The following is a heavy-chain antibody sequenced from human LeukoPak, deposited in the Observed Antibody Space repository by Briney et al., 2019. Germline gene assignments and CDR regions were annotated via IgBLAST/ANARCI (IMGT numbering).Heavy chain of an antibody. CDR1: GRSIISNNHY. V-gene: IGHV4-39*02. CDR3: AREVEYYDSSGYRPHAFDI. Sequence: SETLSLTCTVSGRSIISNNHYWGWTRQPPGKGLEWFGCISDGGGTAYNPSLRIRVTISVDTSKNQFSLKVDSVTAADTAVYYCAREVEYYDSSGYRPHAFDIWGQGTLVTVS. D-gene: IGHD3-22*01. J-gene: IGHJ3*02. CDR2: ISDGGGT.